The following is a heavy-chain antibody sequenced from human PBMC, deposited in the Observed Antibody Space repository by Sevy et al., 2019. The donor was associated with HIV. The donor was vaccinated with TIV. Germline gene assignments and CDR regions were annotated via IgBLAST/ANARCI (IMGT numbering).Heavy chain of an antibody. CDR3: SRDKIVATTYFYYGLDV. Sequence: GGSLRLSCAVSGFTVNNNNMNWVRQAPGKGLEWVPLLHNDGRTSYADSVKGRFTISRDISKNTLYLQMKSLRAEDTAIYYCSRDKIVATTYFYYGLDVWGQGTTVTVSS. V-gene: IGHV3-53*01. CDR1: GFTVNNNN. D-gene: IGHD5-12*01. J-gene: IGHJ6*02. CDR2: LHNDGRT.